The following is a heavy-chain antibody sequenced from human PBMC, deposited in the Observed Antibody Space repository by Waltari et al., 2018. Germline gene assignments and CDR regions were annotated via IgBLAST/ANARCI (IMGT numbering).Heavy chain of an antibody. Sequence: EVQLVESGGGLVQPGGSLRLSCAASGFTFSTYWITWVRQAPGKGLEWVANINQDGSEKYYVDSVKGRFTISRDNAKNSLYLQMNSLRVEDTAVYYCARTMRGGGNYWGQGTLVTVSS. V-gene: IGHV3-7*01. CDR3: ARTMRGGGNY. D-gene: IGHD2-15*01. J-gene: IGHJ4*02. CDR1: GFTFSTYW. CDR2: INQDGSEK.